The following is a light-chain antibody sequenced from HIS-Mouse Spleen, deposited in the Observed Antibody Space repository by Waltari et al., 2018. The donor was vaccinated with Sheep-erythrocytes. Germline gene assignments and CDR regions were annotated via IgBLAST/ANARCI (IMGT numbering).Light chain of an antibody. Sequence: DIVMTQSPLSLPVTPGEPASISCRSSQSLLHSNGYYYLDWYLQKPGQSPQPLIYLGSNRASGGHDRFSGSGSGTDFTLKISRVEAEDVGVYYCMQALQTPWTFGQGTKVEIK. CDR2: LGS. V-gene: IGKV2-28*01. CDR3: MQALQTPWT. J-gene: IGKJ1*01. CDR1: QSLLHSNGYYY.